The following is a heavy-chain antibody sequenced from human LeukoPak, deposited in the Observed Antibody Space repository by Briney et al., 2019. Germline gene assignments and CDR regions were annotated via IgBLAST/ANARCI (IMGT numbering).Heavy chain of an antibody. V-gene: IGHV1-2*02. CDR3: ARSKQYLGAFDI. CDR2: VNPNSGGT. D-gene: IGHD1/OR15-1a*01. J-gene: IGHJ3*02. Sequence: GASVKVSCKASGYTFTGYNIHWVRQAPGQGLEWMGWVNPNSGGTNYAQKFQGRVTMTRDTSISTAYMELSRLRSDDTAVYYCARSKQYLGAFDIWGQGTMVTVSS. CDR1: GYTFTGYN.